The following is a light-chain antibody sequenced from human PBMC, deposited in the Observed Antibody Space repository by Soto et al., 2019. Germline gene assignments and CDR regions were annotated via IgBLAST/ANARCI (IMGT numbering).Light chain of an antibody. CDR3: QQYNNWPRT. Sequence: DIVMTQSPATLSVSPGERTTLSCRASSSVTTSLAWYQQKPGQAPRLLIYGASTRATGIPARFSGSGSGTEFTLTISSLQSEDFAVYYCQQYNNWPRTFGPGTKVEIK. V-gene: IGKV3-15*01. J-gene: IGKJ3*01. CDR2: GAS. CDR1: SSVTTS.